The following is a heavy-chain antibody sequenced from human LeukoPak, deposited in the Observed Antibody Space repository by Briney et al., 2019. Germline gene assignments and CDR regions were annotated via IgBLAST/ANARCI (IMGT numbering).Heavy chain of an antibody. CDR2: IHSSGNT. V-gene: IGHV4-38-2*02. CDR3: ARTIMVRGVNADY. D-gene: IGHD3-10*01. CDR1: GYSISSGYY. Sequence: SETLSLTCTVSGYSISSGYYWGWIRQPPGKRLEWVGSIHSSGNTYYNPTLKSRVTISVDTSKNQFSLKLSSVTAADTAVYYCARTIMVRGVNADYWGQGTLVTVSS. J-gene: IGHJ4*02.